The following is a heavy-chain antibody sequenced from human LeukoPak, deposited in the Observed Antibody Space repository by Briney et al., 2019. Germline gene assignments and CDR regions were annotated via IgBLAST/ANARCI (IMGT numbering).Heavy chain of an antibody. V-gene: IGHV4-34*01. CDR2: INHSGNT. Sequence: SETLSLTCAVYGGSFNVYYWSWIRQLPGKGLEWIGAINHSGNTNYNPSLKSRVTISVDTSKNQFSLKLSSVTAADTAVYYCARGLMWSGDLSAGYFDLWGRGTLVTVSS. CDR1: GGSFNVYY. CDR3: ARGLMWSGDLSAGYFDL. J-gene: IGHJ2*01. D-gene: IGHD3-10*01.